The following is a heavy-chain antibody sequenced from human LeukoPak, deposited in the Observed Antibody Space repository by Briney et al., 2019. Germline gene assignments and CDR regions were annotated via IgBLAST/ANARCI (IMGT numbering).Heavy chain of an antibody. J-gene: IGHJ5*02. CDR3: ARDQRSESYYPWGWFDP. CDR1: GFAVSTNY. CDR2: IYSDGST. D-gene: IGHD1-26*01. V-gene: IGHV3-66*02. Sequence: GWSLRLSCAASGFAVSTNYLSWVRQAPGKGLEWVSVIYSDGSTYYTDSVKGRFTISRDNSKNTLYLQVNSLRPEDTAVYYCARDQRSESYYPWGWFDPWGQGTLVTVSS.